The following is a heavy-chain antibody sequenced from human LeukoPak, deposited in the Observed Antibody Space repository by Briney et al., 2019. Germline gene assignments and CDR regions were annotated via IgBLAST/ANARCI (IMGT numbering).Heavy chain of an antibody. V-gene: IGHV4-61*08. CDR1: GGSISSGGYY. Sequence: SETLSLTCTVSGGSISSGGYYWSWIRQHPGKGLEWIGYIYYSGSTNYDPSLKSRVTISVDTSKNQFSLKLSSVTAADTAVYYCARHTSSWYGDYYFDYWGQGTLVTVSS. D-gene: IGHD6-13*01. CDR2: IYYSGST. CDR3: ARHTSSWYGDYYFDY. J-gene: IGHJ4*02.